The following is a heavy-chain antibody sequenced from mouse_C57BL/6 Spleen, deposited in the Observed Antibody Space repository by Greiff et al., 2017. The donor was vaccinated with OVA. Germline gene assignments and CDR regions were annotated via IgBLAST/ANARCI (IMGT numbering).Heavy chain of an antibody. D-gene: IGHD1-1*01. V-gene: IGHV1-50*01. CDR2: IDTSDSST. Sequence: QVQLQQPGAELVKPGASVKLSCKASGYTFTSYWMQWVKQRPGQGLEWIGEIDTSDSSTNYHQKFKGKATLTVDTSSSTAYMQLSSLTAEDSAVYYCGRSHYGSSPDYWGQGTTLTVSS. J-gene: IGHJ2*01. CDR3: GRSHYGSSPDY. CDR1: GYTFTSYW.